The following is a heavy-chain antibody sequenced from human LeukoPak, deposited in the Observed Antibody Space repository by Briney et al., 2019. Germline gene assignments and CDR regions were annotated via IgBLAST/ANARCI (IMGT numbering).Heavy chain of an antibody. CDR1: GFTFSSYG. CDR3: AKDSREYSSSPGDY. Sequence: LPGESLRLSCAASGFTFSSYGMHWVRQAPGKGLEWVAFIRYDGSNKYYADSVKGRFTISRDNSKNTLYLQMNSLRAEDTAVYYCAKDSREYSSSPGDYWGQGTLVTVSS. V-gene: IGHV3-30*02. CDR2: IRYDGSNK. D-gene: IGHD6-6*01. J-gene: IGHJ4*02.